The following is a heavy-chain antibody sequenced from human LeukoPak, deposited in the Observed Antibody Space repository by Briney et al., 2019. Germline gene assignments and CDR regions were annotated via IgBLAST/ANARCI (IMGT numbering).Heavy chain of an antibody. D-gene: IGHD2-15*01. Sequence: SETLSLTCTVSGASVSSYYWSWIRQPAGKGLEWIGRIYTSGRTNYNPSLQSQVTMSVDTSKNQFSLKLSSVTAADTAVYYCARVLDGGDAFDIWGQGTMVTVSS. V-gene: IGHV4-4*07. CDR2: IYTSGRT. J-gene: IGHJ3*02. CDR1: GASVSSYY. CDR3: ARVLDGGDAFDI.